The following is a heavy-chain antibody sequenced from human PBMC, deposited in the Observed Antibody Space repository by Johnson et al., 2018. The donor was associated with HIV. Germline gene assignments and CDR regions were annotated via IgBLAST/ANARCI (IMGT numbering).Heavy chain of an antibody. CDR2: IKSDGTST. CDR1: GFSFRNYW. D-gene: IGHD5-18*01. Sequence: VQLVESGGGVVQPGRSLRLSCAVSGFSFRNYWMEWVRQAPGKGLVWVSRIKSDGTSTTYADSVRGRFPISRDNSKNTLDLQMNSLRAEDTAVYYCAKEVPVYSYGYYDAFDIWGQGTMVTVSS. V-gene: IGHV3-74*01. J-gene: IGHJ3*02. CDR3: AKEVPVYSYGYYDAFDI.